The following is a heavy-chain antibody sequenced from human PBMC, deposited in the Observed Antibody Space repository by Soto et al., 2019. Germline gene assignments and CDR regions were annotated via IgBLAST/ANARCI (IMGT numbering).Heavy chain of an antibody. CDR1: GFTFSSYG. CDR2: ISYDGSNK. D-gene: IGHD3-3*01. V-gene: IGHV3-30*18. CDR3: AKESKSGEVSASRVYGMDV. J-gene: IGHJ6*02. Sequence: QPGGSLRLSCAASGFTFSSYGMNWVRQAPGKXLEWVAVISYDGSNKYYADSVKGRFTISRDNSKNALFLEMSSLRAEDTAVYYCAKESKSGEVSASRVYGMDVWGQGTTVTVSS.